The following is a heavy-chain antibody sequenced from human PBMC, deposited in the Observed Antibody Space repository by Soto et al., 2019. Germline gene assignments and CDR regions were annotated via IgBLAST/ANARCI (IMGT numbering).Heavy chain of an antibody. CDR2: ISGSGGST. Sequence: LSCVGSGFTFNYYAMNWVRQAPGKGLEWVSAISGSGGSTYYADSVTGRFTISRDNSKNTLYLQMNSLGAEDTAVYYCAKGGERYYYYYYGMDVWGQGTTVTVSS. CDR3: AKGGERYYYYYYGMDV. V-gene: IGHV3-23*01. D-gene: IGHD2-21*01. CDR1: GFTFNYYA. J-gene: IGHJ6*02.